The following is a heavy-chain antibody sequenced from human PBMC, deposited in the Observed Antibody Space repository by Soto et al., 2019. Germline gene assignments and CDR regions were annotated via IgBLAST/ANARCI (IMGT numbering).Heavy chain of an antibody. CDR1: GFTFSSYA. CDR2: ISGSGGST. V-gene: IGHV3-23*01. D-gene: IGHD3-22*01. J-gene: IGHJ4*02. Sequence: GGSLRLSCAASGFTFSSYAMSWVRQAPGKGLEWASAISGSGGSTYYADSVKGRFTISRDNSKNTLYLQMNSPRAEDTAVYYCAKDARSGHYLYYFDYWGQGTLVTVSS. CDR3: AKDARSGHYLYYFDY.